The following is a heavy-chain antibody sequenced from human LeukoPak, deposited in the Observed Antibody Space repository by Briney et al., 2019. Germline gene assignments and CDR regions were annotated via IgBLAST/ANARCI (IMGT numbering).Heavy chain of an antibody. CDR2: INPNSGGT. Sequence: ASVNVSCKASGYTFTVYYIHWVRQAPGQGLEWMGRINPNSGGTNYAQKFQGRVTMTRDTSISTAYMDLSSLRSDDTAVYYCTREDDSSGYRPFDIWGQGTMVTVSS. CDR1: GYTFTVYY. J-gene: IGHJ3*02. V-gene: IGHV1-2*06. D-gene: IGHD3-22*01. CDR3: TREDDSSGYRPFDI.